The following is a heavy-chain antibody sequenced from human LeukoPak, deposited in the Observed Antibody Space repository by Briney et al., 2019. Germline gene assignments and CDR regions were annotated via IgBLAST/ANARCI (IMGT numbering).Heavy chain of an antibody. V-gene: IGHV4-38-2*01. CDR1: AFSLNSGYF. J-gene: IGHJ4*02. Sequence: SETLSLTCAVSAFSLNSGYFWGWFRQPPGKGLEWIGSIYHTGSTYYNPSLRSRITLAVDSSQNHFSLNLSSVTAADTAIYYCARITGVVGAIGYWGQGTPVTVSS. CDR3: ARITGVVGAIGY. CDR2: IYHTGST. D-gene: IGHD1-26*01.